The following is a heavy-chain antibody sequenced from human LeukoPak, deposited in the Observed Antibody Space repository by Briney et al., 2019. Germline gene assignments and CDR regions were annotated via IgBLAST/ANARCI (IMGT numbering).Heavy chain of an antibody. CDR2: ISAGGDIT. V-gene: IGHV3-23*01. Sequence: PGGSLRLSCAASGFTLGRYVMSWVRQAPGKGLEWVSSISAGGDITYQADAVKGRFTITRDISKNTLYLQMDSMRAEDTAVYYCAGLPPRAVLVSDYWGQGTLVTVSS. CDR1: GFTLGRYV. D-gene: IGHD2-8*02. J-gene: IGHJ4*02. CDR3: AGLPPRAVLVSDY.